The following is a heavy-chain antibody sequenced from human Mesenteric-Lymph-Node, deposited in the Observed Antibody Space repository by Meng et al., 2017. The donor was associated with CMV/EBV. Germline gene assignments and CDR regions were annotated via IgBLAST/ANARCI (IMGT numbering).Heavy chain of an antibody. CDR3: ARFGSYGITYYFDY. V-gene: IGHV4-31*03. Sequence: SETLSLTCTVSGGSISSGGYYWSWIRQHPGKGLEWIGYIYYSGSTYYNPSLKSRVTISVDTSKNQFSLKLSSVTAADTAVYYCARFGSYGITYYFDYWGQETLVTVSS. CDR2: IYYSGST. D-gene: IGHD1-26*01. CDR1: GGSISSGGYY. J-gene: IGHJ4*02.